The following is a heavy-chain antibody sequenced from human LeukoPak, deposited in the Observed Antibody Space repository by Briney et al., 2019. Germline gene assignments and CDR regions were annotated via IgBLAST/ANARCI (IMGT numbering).Heavy chain of an antibody. CDR3: ARGWYYKDY. CDR2: IWYDGSNR. CDR1: GFTFSDYG. Sequence: GRSLRLSCAASGFTFSDYGFHWVRQAPGRGLEWVSAIWYDGSNRNYADSVKGRFSISRDNPRNTLFLQMNRLRAEDTAVNYCARGWYYKDYWGQGTLVTVSS. D-gene: IGHD3-10*01. V-gene: IGHV3-33*01. J-gene: IGHJ4*02.